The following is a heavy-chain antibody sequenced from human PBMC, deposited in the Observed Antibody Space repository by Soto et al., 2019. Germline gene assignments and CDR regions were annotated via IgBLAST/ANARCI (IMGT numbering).Heavy chain of an antibody. CDR2: IIPVFRSA. J-gene: IGHJ6*02. CDR3: ARRYCASDNCPLFYYFVDL. CDR1: GGTFNKFA. Sequence: ASVKVSCKASGGTFNKFAFSWVRQAPGQGFEWTGGIIPVFRSANYAQRFRGRITITADEYTSTVYLYLNDLRSDDTAVYYCARRYCASDNCPLFYYFVDLWGLGTTVTVSS. D-gene: IGHD2-21*02. V-gene: IGHV1-69*13.